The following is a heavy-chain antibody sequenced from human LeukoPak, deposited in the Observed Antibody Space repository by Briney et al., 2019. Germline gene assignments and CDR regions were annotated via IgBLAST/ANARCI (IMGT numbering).Heavy chain of an antibody. J-gene: IGHJ6*02. V-gene: IGHV3-74*01. CDR3: ARVWGDSSGWPLYYYYGLEV. CDR2: INSDGSST. D-gene: IGHD6-19*01. CDR1: GFTFSSYW. Sequence: QPGGSLRLSCAASGFTFSSYWMHWVRQAPGKGMVWVSRINSDGSSTSYADSVKGRFTISRDNAKNTLYLQMNSLRAEDTAVYYLARVWGDSSGWPLYYYYGLEVGAKGPRSPSP.